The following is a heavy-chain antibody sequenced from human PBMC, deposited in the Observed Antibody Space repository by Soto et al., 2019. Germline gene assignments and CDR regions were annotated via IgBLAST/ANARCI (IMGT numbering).Heavy chain of an antibody. CDR3: AKSPLRVFGAYDFDP. CDR2: ISGSGGST. Sequence: EVQLLESGGGLVQPGGSLRLSCAASGFTFSSYAMSWVRQAAGKGLEWVSAISGSGGSTYYADSVKGRFTISRDNSKNTLYLQMNSLRAEDTAVYYCAKSPLRVFGAYDFDPWGQGTLVTVSS. D-gene: IGHD3-16*01. V-gene: IGHV3-23*01. CDR1: GFTFSSYA. J-gene: IGHJ5*02.